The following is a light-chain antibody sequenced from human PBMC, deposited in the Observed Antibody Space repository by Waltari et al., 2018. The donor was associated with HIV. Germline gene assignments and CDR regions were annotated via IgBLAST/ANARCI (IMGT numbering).Light chain of an antibody. CDR2: DTS. CDR1: QSVRSY. Sequence: EIVLTQSPATLSLSPGERAPLSCGASQSVRSYLAWYQQRPDQAPRLLIYDTSNRATGIPARFSGSGSGTDFTLTISSLEPEDFAVYYCQQRSSWPLTLGQGTNVEFK. J-gene: IGKJ1*01. CDR3: QQRSSWPLT. V-gene: IGKV3-11*01.